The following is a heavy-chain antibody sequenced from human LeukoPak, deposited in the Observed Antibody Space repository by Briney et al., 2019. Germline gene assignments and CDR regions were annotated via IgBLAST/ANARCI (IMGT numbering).Heavy chain of an antibody. Sequence: PGGSLRLSCAASGFTFSSYGMHWVRQAPGKGLEWVAFIRYDGSNKYYADSVKGRFTISRDNSKNTLYLQMNSLRAEDTAVYYCATMVRGVIITEDYWGQGTLVTVSS. CDR3: ATMVRGVIITEDY. CDR2: IRYDGSNK. J-gene: IGHJ4*02. V-gene: IGHV3-30*02. D-gene: IGHD3-10*01. CDR1: GFTFSSYG.